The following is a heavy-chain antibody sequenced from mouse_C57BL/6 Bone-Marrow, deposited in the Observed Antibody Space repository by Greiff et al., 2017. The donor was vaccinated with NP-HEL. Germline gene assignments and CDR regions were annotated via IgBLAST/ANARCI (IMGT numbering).Heavy chain of an antibody. CDR2: LRSKSNNYAT. D-gene: IGHD4-1*01. CDR3: VRRLTVTTYYFDY. Sequence: EVQLVESGGGLVQPKGSLKLSCAASGFSFNTYAMNWVRQAPGKGLEWVARLRSKSNNYATYYADSVKDRFTISRDDSESMLYLQMNNLKAEDTAMYYCVRRLTVTTYYFDYWGQGTTLTVSS. CDR1: GFSFNTYA. J-gene: IGHJ2*01. V-gene: IGHV10-1*01.